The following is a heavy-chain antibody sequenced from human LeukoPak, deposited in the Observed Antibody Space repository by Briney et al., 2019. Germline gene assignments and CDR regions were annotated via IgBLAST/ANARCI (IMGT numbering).Heavy chain of an antibody. J-gene: IGHJ3*02. V-gene: IGHV3-43*02. Sequence: GGSLRLSCAASGFTFSSYAMSWVRQAPGKGLEWVSLISGDGGATYYADSVKGRFTISRDNSKSSLYLQMNSLRAEDTALYICAKFGGGYFSETIDMWGQGTMVTVSS. D-gene: IGHD3-3*01. CDR2: ISGDGGAT. CDR3: AKFGGGYFSETIDM. CDR1: GFTFSSYA.